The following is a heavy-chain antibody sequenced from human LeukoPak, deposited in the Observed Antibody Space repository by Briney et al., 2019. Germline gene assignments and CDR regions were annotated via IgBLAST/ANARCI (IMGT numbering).Heavy chain of an antibody. V-gene: IGHV3-48*03. CDR3: ATSLSGWFGPSAYY. D-gene: IGHD6-19*01. Sequence: VGSLRLSCVASGFAFSRYEMSWIRQAPGKGLEWGSVISGDGRAIHYADSVKGRFTISADNARNSVFLQMNSLRAEDTAVYYCATSLSGWFGPSAYYCGQGTLVTVSS. CDR1: GFAFSRYE. J-gene: IGHJ4*02. CDR2: ISGDGRAI.